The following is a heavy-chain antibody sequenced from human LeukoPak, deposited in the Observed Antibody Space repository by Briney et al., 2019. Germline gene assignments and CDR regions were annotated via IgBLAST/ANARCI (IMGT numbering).Heavy chain of an antibody. CDR1: ELTVSSTY. CDR2: IRYDGSIK. CDR3: TREVPHGYSGYDSRDY. D-gene: IGHD5-12*01. Sequence: PGGSLRLSCAASELTVSSTYMSWVRQAPGKGLEWVAFIRYDGSIKYYADSVKGRFTISRDNTMNSLYLQMNSLRAEDTAVYYCTREVPHGYSGYDSRDYWGQGTLVTVSS. J-gene: IGHJ4*02. V-gene: IGHV3-30*02.